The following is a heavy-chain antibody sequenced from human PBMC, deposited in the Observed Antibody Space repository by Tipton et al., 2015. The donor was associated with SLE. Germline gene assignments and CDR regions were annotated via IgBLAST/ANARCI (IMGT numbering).Heavy chain of an antibody. V-gene: IGHV4-34*01. Sequence: AGLVKPSETLSLSCAVYGGSFSGYYWSWIRQPPGKGLEWIGEINHSGSTNYNPSLKSRVTISVDTSKNQFSLKLSSVTAADTAVYYCARGVDGGNHPYYGYWGQGALVTVSS. CDR3: ARGVDGGNHPYYGY. D-gene: IGHD4-23*01. CDR2: INHSGST. CDR1: GGSFSGYY. J-gene: IGHJ4*02.